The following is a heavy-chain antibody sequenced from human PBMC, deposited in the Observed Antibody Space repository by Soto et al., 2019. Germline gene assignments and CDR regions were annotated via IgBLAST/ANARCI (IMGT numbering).Heavy chain of an antibody. Sequence: SETLSLTCTVSGGSISSGGYYWSWIRQHPGKGLEWIGYIYYSGSTYYNPSLKSRVTISVDTSKNQFSLKLSSVTAADTAVYYCARGMYVSYRHDAFDIGGKGTMVTVSS. CDR3: ARGMYVSYRHDAFDI. J-gene: IGHJ3*02. V-gene: IGHV4-31*03. D-gene: IGHD3-16*01. CDR1: GGSISSGGYY. CDR2: IYYSGST.